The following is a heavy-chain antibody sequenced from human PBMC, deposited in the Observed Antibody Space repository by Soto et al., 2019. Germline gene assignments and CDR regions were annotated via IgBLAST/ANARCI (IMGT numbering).Heavy chain of an antibody. D-gene: IGHD3-9*01. Sequence: GGSLRLSCAASGFTFSSYAMSWVRQAPGKGLEWVSAISGSGGSTYYADSVKGRFTISRDNSKNTLYLQMNSLRAEDTAVYYCAKDPSRGFILTGYYIDYWGQGTLVTVSS. CDR1: GFTFSSYA. V-gene: IGHV3-23*01. CDR2: ISGSGGST. CDR3: AKDPSRGFILTGYYIDY. J-gene: IGHJ4*02.